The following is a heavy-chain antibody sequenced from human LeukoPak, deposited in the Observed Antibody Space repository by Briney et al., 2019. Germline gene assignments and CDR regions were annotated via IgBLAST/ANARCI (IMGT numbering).Heavy chain of an antibody. D-gene: IGHD1-26*01. CDR3: ARELSGSFSY. CDR1: GFTFSGYD. CDR2: IGRCDTAI. Sequence: PGGSLRLSCAASGFTFSGYDMNWVRQAPGKGLQCFGCIGRCDTAIDYAGFVKGRVNISRNNNQNTLYLQMNSLRAEDTAGYYCARELSGSFSYWGQGTLVTVSS. V-gene: IGHV3-48*03. J-gene: IGHJ4*02.